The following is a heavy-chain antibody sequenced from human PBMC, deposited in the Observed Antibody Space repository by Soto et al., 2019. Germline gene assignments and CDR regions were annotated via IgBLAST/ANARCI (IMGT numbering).Heavy chain of an antibody. D-gene: IGHD5-18*01. J-gene: IGHJ3*02. Sequence: EMQLVPSGAEVKKPGESLKISCKGSGYSFTSYWIGWVRQMPGKGLEWMGIIYPGDSDTRYSPSFQGQVTISADKPISTAYLQWSSLKASDTAMYYCARGHVDTTINDAFDIWGQGTMVTVSS. CDR3: ARGHVDTTINDAFDI. CDR2: IYPGDSDT. CDR1: GYSFTSYW. V-gene: IGHV5-51*01.